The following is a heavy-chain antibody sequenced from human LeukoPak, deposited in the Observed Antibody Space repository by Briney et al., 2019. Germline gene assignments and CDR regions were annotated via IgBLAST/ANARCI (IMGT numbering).Heavy chain of an antibody. Sequence: GGSLRLSCAASGFAFLTYAMSWVRQAPGKGLQWVSVIRDSGASTYYADSVKGRFTISRDNSKNTLYLQMNSLRAEDTAVYYCAKVDSGYDWDAFDIWGQGTMVTVSS. CDR1: GFAFLTYA. CDR2: IRDSGAST. V-gene: IGHV3-23*01. D-gene: IGHD5-12*01. J-gene: IGHJ3*02. CDR3: AKVDSGYDWDAFDI.